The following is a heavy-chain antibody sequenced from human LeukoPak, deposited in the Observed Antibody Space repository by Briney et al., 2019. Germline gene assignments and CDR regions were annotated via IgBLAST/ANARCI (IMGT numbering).Heavy chain of an antibody. CDR2: IYYSGST. CDR1: GGSISSGGYY. V-gene: IGHV4-31*03. J-gene: IGHJ4*02. D-gene: IGHD3-3*01. Sequence: SQTLSLTCTVSGGSISSGGYYWSWIRQHPGKGLEWIGYIYYSGSTYYNPSLKSRVTISVDTSKNQFSLKLSPVTAADTAVYYCARSTIFRVVIDYWGQGTLVTVSS. CDR3: ARSTIFRVVIDY.